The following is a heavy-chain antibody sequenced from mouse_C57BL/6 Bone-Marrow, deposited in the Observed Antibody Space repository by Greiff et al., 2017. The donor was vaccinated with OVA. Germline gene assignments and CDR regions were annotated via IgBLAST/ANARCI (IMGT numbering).Heavy chain of an antibody. CDR1: GYTFTDYY. J-gene: IGHJ2*01. D-gene: IGHD3-2*02. Sequence: LQESGAELVRPGASVKLSCKASGYTFTDYYINWVKQRPGQGLEWIARIYPGSGNTYYNEKFKGKATLTAEKSSSTAYMQLSSLTSEDSAVYFCARRETDSSGYYFDYWGQGTTLTVSS. CDR2: IYPGSGNT. V-gene: IGHV1-76*01. CDR3: ARRETDSSGYYFDY.